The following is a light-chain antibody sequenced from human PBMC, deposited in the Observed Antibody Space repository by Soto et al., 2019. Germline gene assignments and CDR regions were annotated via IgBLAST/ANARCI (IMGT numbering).Light chain of an antibody. CDR2: GAS. V-gene: IGKV3-20*01. CDR1: QSVSSSY. J-gene: IGKJ5*01. CDR3: QQYGSSPVT. Sequence: EIVLTQSPGTLSLSPGERATLSCRASQSVSSSYLAWYQQKPGQAPRLLIYGASSRATGIPDRFSGSGSGTEFTLTISRLESEDFAVYYCQQYGSSPVTFGQGTRLEIK.